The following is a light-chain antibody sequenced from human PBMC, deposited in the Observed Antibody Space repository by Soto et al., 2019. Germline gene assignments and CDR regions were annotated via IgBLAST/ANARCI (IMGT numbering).Light chain of an antibody. CDR3: SSFTSNRIYV. Sequence: QSVLTQPTSVSGSPGQSITISCTGNHNDIGTYDYVSWYQQHPGRAPRLLIHGVTTRPSGISGRFSASKSGLTASLTISGLQPEDEADYYCSSFTSNRIYVFGHGTKLTV. CDR2: GVT. CDR1: HNDIGTYDY. V-gene: IGLV2-14*03. J-gene: IGLJ1*01.